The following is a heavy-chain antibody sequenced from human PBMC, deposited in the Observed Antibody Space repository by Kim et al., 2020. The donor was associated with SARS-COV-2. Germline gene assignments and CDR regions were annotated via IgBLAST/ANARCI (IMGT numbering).Heavy chain of an antibody. Sequence: ASVKVSCKASGYTFTSYGISWVRQAPGQGLEWMGWISAYNGNTNYAQKLQGRVTMTTDTSTSTAYMELRSLRSDDTAVYYCAWDIDHYGAFDIWGQGTMVTVSS. CDR3: AWDIDHYGAFDI. J-gene: IGHJ3*02. CDR1: GYTFTSYG. CDR2: ISAYNGNT. D-gene: IGHD2-15*01. V-gene: IGHV1-18*01.